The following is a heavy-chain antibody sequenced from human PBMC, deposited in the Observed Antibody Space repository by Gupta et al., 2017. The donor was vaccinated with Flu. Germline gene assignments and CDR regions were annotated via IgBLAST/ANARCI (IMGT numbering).Heavy chain of an antibody. CDR3: AKEYYYDSSGYHWGWYFDL. CDR2: ISGSGGST. J-gene: IGHJ2*01. Sequence: EVQLLESGGGLVQPGGSLRLSCAASGFTFSSYAMSWVRQAPGKGLEWVSAISGSGGSTYYADSVKGRFTISRDNSKNTLYLQMNSLRAEDTAVYYCAKEYYYDSSGYHWGWYFDLWGRGTLVTVSS. V-gene: IGHV3-23*01. CDR1: GFTFSSYA. D-gene: IGHD3-22*01.